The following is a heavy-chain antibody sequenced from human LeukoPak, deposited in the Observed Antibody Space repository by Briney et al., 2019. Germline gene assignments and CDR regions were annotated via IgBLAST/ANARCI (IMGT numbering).Heavy chain of an antibody. D-gene: IGHD3-10*02. CDR2: ISSSGSTI. V-gene: IGHV3-48*03. Sequence: GGSLRLSCAASGFTFSSYEMNWVRQAPGKGLEWVSYISSSGSTIYYADSVKGRFTISRDNAKNPLYLHMNSLRAEDTAVYYCAELGITMIGGVWGKGTTVTISS. J-gene: IGHJ6*04. CDR3: AELGITMIGGV. CDR1: GFTFSSYE.